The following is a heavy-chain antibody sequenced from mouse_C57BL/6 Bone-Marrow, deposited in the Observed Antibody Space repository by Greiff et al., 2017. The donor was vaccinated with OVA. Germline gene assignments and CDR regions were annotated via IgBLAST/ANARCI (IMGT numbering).Heavy chain of an antibody. V-gene: IGHV1-64*01. CDR2: IDPETGGT. CDR3: TRPWFAY. CDR1: GYTFTSYW. Sequence: QVQLQQPGAELVKPGASVKLSCKASGYTFTSYWMHWVKQRPGQGLEWIGAIDPETGGTAYNQKFKGKAILTADKSSSTAYMELRSLTSEDSAVYYCTRPWFAYWGQGTLVTVSA. J-gene: IGHJ3*01.